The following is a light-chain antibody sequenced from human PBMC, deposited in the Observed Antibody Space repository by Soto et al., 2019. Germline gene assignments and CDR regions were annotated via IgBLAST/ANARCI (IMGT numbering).Light chain of an antibody. CDR3: QQSNIFPT. Sequence: DIQMTQSPSTLSASVGDRVTITCRASQSISSWLAWYQQKPGKAPKLLIYKASSLESGVPSRFSGSGSGTEFTLTISSLQPDDFATYYCQQSNIFPTFGQGTKVDIK. CDR2: KAS. CDR1: QSISSW. J-gene: IGKJ1*01. V-gene: IGKV1-5*03.